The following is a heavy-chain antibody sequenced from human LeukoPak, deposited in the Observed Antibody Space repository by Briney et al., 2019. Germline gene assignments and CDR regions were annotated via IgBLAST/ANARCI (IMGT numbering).Heavy chain of an antibody. CDR1: VLPFNSSG. D-gene: IGHD1-1*01. J-gene: IGHJ4*02. Sequence: GGPLRLSCTASVLPFNSSGELWVPQSPGKGGEGVGLIWFDGSNKYYAESVKGRFTISRYNSKNTLYLQMNSLRAEDTAVYYCARDRGTTSIDHWGQGTLVTVSS. V-gene: IGHV3-33*01. CDR3: ARDRGTTSIDH. CDR2: IWFDGSNK.